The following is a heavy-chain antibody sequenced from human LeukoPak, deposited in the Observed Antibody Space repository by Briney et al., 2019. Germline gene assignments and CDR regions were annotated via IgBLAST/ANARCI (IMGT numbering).Heavy chain of an antibody. CDR3: ARDLRGSGWYFDY. J-gene: IGHJ4*02. D-gene: IGHD6-19*01. CDR2: INTDGSIT. V-gene: IGHV3-74*01. Sequence: GGSLRLSCAASGFTFSDYWIHWVRQAPGKGLVWVSRINTDGSITNYADSVKGRFSISRDNAKNTLYLQMNSLRAEDTAVYYCARDLRGSGWYFDYWGQGTLVTVSS. CDR1: GFTFSDYW.